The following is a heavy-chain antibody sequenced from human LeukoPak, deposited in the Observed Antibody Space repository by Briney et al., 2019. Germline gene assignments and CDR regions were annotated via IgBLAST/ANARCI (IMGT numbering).Heavy chain of an antibody. CDR3: ARHYYYDTSEDAFDI. CDR2: IYYSGST. Sequence: PSETLSLTCTVSGGSISSYYWSWIRQPPGKGLEWIGYIYYSGSTNYNPSLKSRVTISVDSSKNQFSLEVTSVTAADTAVYYCARHYYYDTSEDAFDIWGHGTMVTVSS. V-gene: IGHV4-59*08. CDR1: GGSISSYY. J-gene: IGHJ3*02. D-gene: IGHD3-22*01.